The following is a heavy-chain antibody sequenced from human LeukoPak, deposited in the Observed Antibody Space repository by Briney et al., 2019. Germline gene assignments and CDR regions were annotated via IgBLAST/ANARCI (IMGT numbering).Heavy chain of an antibody. Sequence: GGSLRLSCVASGFTFSTYAMSWVRQAPGKGLEWVSGVTSTGSSTLYADSVKGRFTISRDNSKNTLYLQMNSLRAEDTAVYYCARDRTSYDGSSYMYYSYYGMDVWGQGTTVTVSS. CDR1: GFTFSTYA. V-gene: IGHV3-23*01. CDR2: VTSTGSST. CDR3: ARDRTSYDGSSYMYYSYYGMDV. D-gene: IGHD3-22*01. J-gene: IGHJ6*02.